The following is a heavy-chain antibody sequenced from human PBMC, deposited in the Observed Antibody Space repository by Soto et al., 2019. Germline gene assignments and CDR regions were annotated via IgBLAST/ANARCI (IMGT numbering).Heavy chain of an antibody. D-gene: IGHD6-13*01. J-gene: IGHJ4*02. Sequence: GGSLRLSCAASGFTFNNYAMNWVRQAPGKGLEWVSTISNSGGSTYYADSVKGRFTISRDNSKNTLYLQMNSLRAEDTAVYYCAKEPHSSDWYYYFDYWGQGTLVTVSS. CDR3: AKEPHSSDWYYYFDY. V-gene: IGHV3-23*01. CDR1: GFTFNNYA. CDR2: ISNSGGST.